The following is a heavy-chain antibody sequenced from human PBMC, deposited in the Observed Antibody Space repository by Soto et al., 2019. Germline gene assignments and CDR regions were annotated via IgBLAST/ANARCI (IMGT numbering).Heavy chain of an antibody. J-gene: IGHJ6*03. CDR1: GFTFSSYS. V-gene: IGHV3-21*01. D-gene: IGHD2-2*01. CDR2: ISSSSSYI. CDR3: ARSYCSSTSCFQDYYYYYMDV. Sequence: EVQLVESGGGLVKPGGSLRLSCAASGFTFSSYSMNWVRQAPGKGLEWVSSISSSSSYIYYADSVKGRFTISRDNAKNSLYLQMNSLRAEGTAVYYCARSYCSSTSCFQDYYYYYMDVWGKGTTVTVSS.